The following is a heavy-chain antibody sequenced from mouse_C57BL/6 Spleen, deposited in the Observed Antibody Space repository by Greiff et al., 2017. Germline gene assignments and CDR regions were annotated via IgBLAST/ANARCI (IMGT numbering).Heavy chain of an antibody. Sequence: EVQRVESEGGLVQPGSSMKLSCTASGFTFSDYYMAWVRQVPEKGLEWVANINYDGSSTYYLDSLKSRFIISRDNAKNILYLQMSSLKSEDTATYYCAREGDGYLDYWGQGTTLTVSS. J-gene: IGHJ2*01. CDR1: GFTFSDYY. D-gene: IGHD2-3*01. CDR2: INYDGSST. CDR3: AREGDGYLDY. V-gene: IGHV5-16*01.